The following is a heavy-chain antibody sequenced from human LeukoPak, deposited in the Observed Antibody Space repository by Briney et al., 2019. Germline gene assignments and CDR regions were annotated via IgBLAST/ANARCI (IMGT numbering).Heavy chain of an antibody. CDR3: TNESPSAVRGTGRLYYFDY. D-gene: IGHD6-19*01. CDR2: ISYNGKT. V-gene: IGHV3-23*01. Sequence: GGCLRLSWAVAGFTLSCYGIGWVRQAPGRGREWVSAISYNGKTYYAESAKGRFTISRHNSKNTVHLQMNSLTAEDTAVYSCTNESPSAVRGTGRLYYFDYWGQGPLATVSS. CDR1: GFTLSCYG. J-gene: IGHJ4*02.